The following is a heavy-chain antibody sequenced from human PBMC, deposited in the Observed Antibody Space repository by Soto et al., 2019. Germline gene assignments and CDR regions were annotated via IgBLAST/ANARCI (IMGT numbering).Heavy chain of an antibody. CDR2: ISSSGGST. D-gene: IGHD2-2*01. CDR3: AKGSVVVPPAMPFFDY. CDR1: GFTFSSYA. V-gene: IGHV3-23*01. J-gene: IGHJ4*02. Sequence: EVQLLESGGGLVQPGGSLRLSCTASGFTFSSYAMSWVRQAPGKGLEWVSGISSSGGSTYYADSVKGRFTISRDNSNNTLYLQMNSLRAEDTAVYYCAKGSVVVPPAMPFFDYWGQGTLVTVSS.